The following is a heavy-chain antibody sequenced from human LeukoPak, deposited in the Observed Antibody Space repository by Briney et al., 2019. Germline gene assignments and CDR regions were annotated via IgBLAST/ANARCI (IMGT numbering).Heavy chain of an antibody. CDR1: GYSFTSYW. Sequence: GESLKISRTGSGYSFTSYWIGWVRQMPGKGLEWMGIIYPDDSDTRYSPSFQGQVTISVDKSISTAYLQWSSLKASDTAVYYCARWTRYSSGVYYLYYWGQGTLVTVSS. V-gene: IGHV5-51*01. CDR3: ARWTRYSSGVYYLYY. CDR2: IYPDDSDT. J-gene: IGHJ4*02. D-gene: IGHD3-10*01.